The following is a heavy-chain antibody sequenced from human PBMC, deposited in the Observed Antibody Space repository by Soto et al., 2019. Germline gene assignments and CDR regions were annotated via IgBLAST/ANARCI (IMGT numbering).Heavy chain of an antibody. CDR2: IIPILGIA. Sequence: QVQLVQSGAEVKKPGSSVKVSCKASGGTFSSYTISWVRQAPGQGLEWMGRIIPILGIANYAQKFQGRVTITADKSTSTAYMELSSLRSEDTAVYYWAKENGDRIFDYWGQGTLVTVSS. J-gene: IGHJ4*02. D-gene: IGHD4-17*01. V-gene: IGHV1-69*08. CDR1: GGTFSSYT. CDR3: AKENGDRIFDY.